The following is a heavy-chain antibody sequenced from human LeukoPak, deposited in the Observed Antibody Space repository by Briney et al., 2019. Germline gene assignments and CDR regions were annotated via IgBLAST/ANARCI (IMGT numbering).Heavy chain of an antibody. J-gene: IGHJ4*01. D-gene: IGHD6-13*01. V-gene: IGHV3-7*01. CDR2: IKQDGGEK. CDR3: ARDGTAAGLYFDL. CDR1: GFPFSSYW. Sequence: AGGSLRLSCAVSGFPFSSYWMNWVRQAPGKGLEWVASIKQDGGEKSYVDSVKGRFTISRDNAKNSLYLQMSSLRAEDTAVYYCARDGTAAGLYFDLWGQGTLVTVSS.